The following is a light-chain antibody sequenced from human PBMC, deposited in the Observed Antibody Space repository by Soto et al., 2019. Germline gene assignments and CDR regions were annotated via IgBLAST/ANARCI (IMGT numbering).Light chain of an antibody. J-gene: IGKJ5*01. Sequence: EIVLPPSPGTLSLSTGERARLSFSASQSVSSSYLAWYQQKPGQAPRLLIYGASSRATGIPDRFSGSGSGTEFTLSISSLQSEDFAVYYCKQYKEWPPFSSGQGTRLEIK. CDR1: QSVSSSY. CDR2: GAS. V-gene: IGKV3-20*01. CDR3: KQYKEWPPFS.